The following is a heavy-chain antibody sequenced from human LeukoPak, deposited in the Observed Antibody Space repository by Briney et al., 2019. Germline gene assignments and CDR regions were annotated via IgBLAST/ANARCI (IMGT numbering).Heavy chain of an antibody. CDR1: GYTFTGYY. Sequence: ASVKVSCKASGYTFTGYYMHWVRQAPGQGLEWMGWINPNSGGTNYAQKFQGRVTMTRDTSISTAYMELSGLRSDNTAVYYCARGIAAAGTRSDYWGQGTLVTVSS. J-gene: IGHJ4*02. CDR2: INPNSGGT. D-gene: IGHD6-13*01. CDR3: ARGIAAAGTRSDY. V-gene: IGHV1-2*02.